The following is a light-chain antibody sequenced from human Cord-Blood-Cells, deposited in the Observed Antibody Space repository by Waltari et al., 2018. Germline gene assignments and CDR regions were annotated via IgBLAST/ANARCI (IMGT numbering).Light chain of an antibody. CDR1: QSVSSN. V-gene: IGKV3-15*01. Sequence: EIVMTQSPATLSVSPGERATLACRASQSVSSNLAWYQQKPGQAPRRLIYGASTRATGIPARFSGSGSVTEFTLTISSLQSEDFAVDYCQQYNNWPTFGQGTKVEIK. CDR2: GAS. J-gene: IGKJ1*01. CDR3: QQYNNWPT.